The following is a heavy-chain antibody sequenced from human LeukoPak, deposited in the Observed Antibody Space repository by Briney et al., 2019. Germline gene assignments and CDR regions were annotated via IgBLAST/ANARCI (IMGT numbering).Heavy chain of an antibody. J-gene: IGHJ4*02. CDR2: ISAYNGNT. CDR3: AARARGYYYDSSGYYGIGC. V-gene: IGHV1-18*01. D-gene: IGHD3-22*01. Sequence: ASVNVSCKASGYTFTSYGISWVRQAPGQGLEWMGWISAYNGNTNYAQKLQGRVTMTTDTSTSTAYMELRSLRSDDTAVYYCAARARGYYYDSSGYYGIGCWGQGTLVTVSS. CDR1: GYTFTSYG.